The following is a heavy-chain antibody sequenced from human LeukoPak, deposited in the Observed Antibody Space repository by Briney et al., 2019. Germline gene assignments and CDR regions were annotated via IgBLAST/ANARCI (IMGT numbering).Heavy chain of an antibody. CDR1: GLTFSSYA. Sequence: PGGSLRLSCAASGLTFSSYAMHWVRQAPGKGLEWVAVISYDGSNKYYADSVKGRFTISRDNSKNTLYLQMNSLRAEDTAVYYCARDEEWELLIDYWGQGTLVTVSS. V-gene: IGHV3-30-3*01. CDR3: ARDEEWELLIDY. CDR2: ISYDGSNK. J-gene: IGHJ4*02. D-gene: IGHD1-26*01.